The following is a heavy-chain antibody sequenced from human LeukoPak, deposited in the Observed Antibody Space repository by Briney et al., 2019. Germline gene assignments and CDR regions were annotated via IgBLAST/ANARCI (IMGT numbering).Heavy chain of an antibody. Sequence: SETLSLTCTVSGDSISSSTYYWGWVRQPPGKGLEWIGSIYYSGSTYYNPSLKSRVTISVDTSKNQFSLKLSSVTAADTAVYYCARLRYSSSWSLFDYWGQGTLVTVSS. J-gene: IGHJ4*02. V-gene: IGHV4-39*01. CDR2: IYYSGST. D-gene: IGHD6-13*01. CDR3: ARLRYSSSWSLFDY. CDR1: GDSISSSTYY.